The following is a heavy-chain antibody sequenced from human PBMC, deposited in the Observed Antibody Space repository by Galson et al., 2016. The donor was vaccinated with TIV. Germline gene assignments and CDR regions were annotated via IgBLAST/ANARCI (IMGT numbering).Heavy chain of an antibody. Sequence: QSGAEVKKLGASVKVSCKASGYTFTHHALHRVRQAPGQSLEWMGCINAGNGYTKYSQMFQGRVTITRDTSASTAYMELSSLSSEDTAVYYCARPPYCGGDCYKYDYWGQGTLVTVSS. CDR3: ARPPYCGGDCYKYDY. J-gene: IGHJ4*02. CDR2: INAGNGYT. CDR1: GYTFTHHA. D-gene: IGHD2-21*01. V-gene: IGHV1-3*01.